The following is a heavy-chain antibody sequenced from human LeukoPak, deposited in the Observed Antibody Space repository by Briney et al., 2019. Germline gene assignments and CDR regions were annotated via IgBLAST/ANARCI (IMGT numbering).Heavy chain of an antibody. CDR1: GGSFSGYY. J-gene: IGHJ6*02. D-gene: IGHD3-10*01. Sequence: SETLSLTCAVYGGSFSGYYWSWILHPPRKGLGRGGEIYLSGSTNYNPTLKRRVPISVDTSKDQFSLNLSSVTARDTAVYYSARSSMVRGVIVYYYYGMDVWGQGTTVTVSS. CDR3: ARSSMVRGVIVYYYYGMDV. CDR2: IYLSGST. V-gene: IGHV4-34*01.